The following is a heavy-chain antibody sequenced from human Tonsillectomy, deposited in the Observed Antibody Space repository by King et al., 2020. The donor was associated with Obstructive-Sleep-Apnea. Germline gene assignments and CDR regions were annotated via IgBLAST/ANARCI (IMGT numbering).Heavy chain of an antibody. J-gene: IGHJ6*02. CDR3: AKSLGGFPYYYGMDV. V-gene: IGHV3-23*04. CDR1: GFTFSNFA. CDR2: ITGRGAST. Sequence: VQLVESGGGLVQPGGCLRLSFAASGFTFSNFAMNWFLKAPGKGPEWVSTITGRGASTYYEDSVKGRFTISRDNFKDALYLQMSSVRGEDTAVYYCAKSLGGFPYYYGMDVWGQGTTVTVSS.